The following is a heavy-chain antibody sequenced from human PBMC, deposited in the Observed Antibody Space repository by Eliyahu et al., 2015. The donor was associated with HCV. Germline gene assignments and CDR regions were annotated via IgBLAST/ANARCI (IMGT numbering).Heavy chain of an antibody. D-gene: IGHD6-13*01. Sequence: EVQLVESGGGLVKPGGSLRLXCAASGFTFSXYSMNWVRQAPGKGLEWVSSISGSSSYISYADSVKGRFTISRDNAKNSLYLQMNSLRAEDTAVYYCARVGAAAAFDYWGQGTLVTVSS. CDR2: ISGSSSYI. CDR3: ARVGAAAAFDY. CDR1: GFTFSXYS. J-gene: IGHJ4*02. V-gene: IGHV3-21*01.